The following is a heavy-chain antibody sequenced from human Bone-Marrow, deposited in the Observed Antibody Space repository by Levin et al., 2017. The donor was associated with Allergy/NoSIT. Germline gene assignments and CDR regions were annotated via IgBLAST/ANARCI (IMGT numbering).Heavy chain of an antibody. CDR3: ARAEIVLMVYAGDYGMDV. CDR2: ISSSSSTI. V-gene: IGHV3-48*04. CDR1: GFTFSSYS. D-gene: IGHD2-8*01. J-gene: IGHJ6*02. Sequence: GGSLRLSCAASGFTFSSYSMNWVRQAPGKGLEWVSYISSSSSTIYYADSVKGRFTISRDNAKNSLYLQMNSLRAEDTAVYYCARAEIVLMVYAGDYGMDVWGQGTTVTVSS.